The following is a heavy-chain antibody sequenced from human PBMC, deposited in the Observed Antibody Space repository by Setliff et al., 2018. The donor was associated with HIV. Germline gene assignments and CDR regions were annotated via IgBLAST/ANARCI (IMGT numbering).Heavy chain of an antibody. Sequence: LRLSCAASGFTFSTYGMNWVRQAPGKGLEWVSSISSSSEYKYSADSVKGRFTISRDNAKNSLYLQMNSLRAEDTAVYYCARTACSLAMGCYFDFWGRGTLVTVSS. CDR3: ARTACSLAMGCYFDF. D-gene: IGHD2-8*01. CDR2: ISSSSEYK. J-gene: IGHJ4*02. V-gene: IGHV3-21*01. CDR1: GFTFSTYG.